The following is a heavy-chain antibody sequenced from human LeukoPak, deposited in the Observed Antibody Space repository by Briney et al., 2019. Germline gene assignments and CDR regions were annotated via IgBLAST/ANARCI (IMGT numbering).Heavy chain of an antibody. Sequence: GGSLRLSCAASGFTFSSFAMHWVRQAPGKGLEWVAVISYDGSNKYCADSVKGRFTISRDNSKNTLDLQMNSLRAEDTAVYYCAKDPAYVWGSISWFDPWGQGTLVTVSS. CDR2: ISYDGSNK. CDR1: GFTFSSFA. CDR3: AKDPAYVWGSISWFDP. D-gene: IGHD3-16*01. J-gene: IGHJ5*02. V-gene: IGHV3-30*04.